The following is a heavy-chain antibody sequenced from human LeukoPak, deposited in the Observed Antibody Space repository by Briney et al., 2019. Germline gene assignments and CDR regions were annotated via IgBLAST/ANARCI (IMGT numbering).Heavy chain of an antibody. CDR1: GFTFSSYS. CDR2: IKQDGSEK. Sequence: PGGSLRLSCAASGFTFSSYSMNWVRQAPGKGLEWVANIKQDGSEKYYVDSVKGRFTISRDHAKNSLYLQMNSLRAEDTAVYYCARGGNDFWSGYYGGLFDYWGQGTLVTVSS. D-gene: IGHD3-3*01. V-gene: IGHV3-7*01. J-gene: IGHJ4*02. CDR3: ARGGNDFWSGYYGGLFDY.